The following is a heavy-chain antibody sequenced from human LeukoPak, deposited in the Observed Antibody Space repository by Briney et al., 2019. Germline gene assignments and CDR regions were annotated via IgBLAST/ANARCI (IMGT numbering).Heavy chain of an antibody. CDR1: GYTFTSYA. V-gene: IGHV1-3*01. J-gene: IGHJ3*02. CDR2: INAGNGNT. D-gene: IGHD3-10*01. CDR3: AREGVRGVINVMTFDI. Sequence: EASVKVSCKASGYTFTSYAMHWVRQAPGQRLEWMGWINAGNGNTKYSQKFQGRVTITRDTSASTAYMELSSLRSEDTAVYYCAREGVRGVINVMTFDIWGQGTMVTVSS.